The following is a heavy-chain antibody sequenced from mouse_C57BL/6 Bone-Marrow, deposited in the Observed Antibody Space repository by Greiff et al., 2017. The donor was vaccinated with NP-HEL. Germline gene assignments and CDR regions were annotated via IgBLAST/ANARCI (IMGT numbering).Heavy chain of an antibody. V-gene: IGHV1-15*01. J-gene: IGHJ2*01. CDR2: IDPETGGT. Sequence: VKLMESGAELVRPGASVTLSCKASGYTFTDYEMHWVKQTPVHGLEWIGAIDPETGGTAYNQKFKGKAILTADKSSSTAYMELRSLTSEDSAGYYCTRSRGLRLLFDYWGQGTTLTVSS. D-gene: IGHD1-2*01. CDR1: GYTFTDYE. CDR3: TRSRGLRLLFDY.